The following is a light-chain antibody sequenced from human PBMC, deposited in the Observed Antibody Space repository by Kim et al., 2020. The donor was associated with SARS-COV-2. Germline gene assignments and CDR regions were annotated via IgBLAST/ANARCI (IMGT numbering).Light chain of an antibody. CDR3: TSRDTGGHKVI. Sequence: SSELTQDPAVSVPLGQPVRITCQGDSLRSYYASWYRQKPGHTPALVFSASANPPSGIPYRFSGSGSGSTASLTITRAQAAVDGGHYFTSRDTGGHKVIFG. CDR1: SLRSYY. J-gene: IGLJ2*01. V-gene: IGLV3-19*01. CDR2: ASA.